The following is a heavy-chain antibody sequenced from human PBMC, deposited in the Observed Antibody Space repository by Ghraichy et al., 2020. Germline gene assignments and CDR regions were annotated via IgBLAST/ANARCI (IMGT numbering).Heavy chain of an antibody. Sequence: SETLSLTCAVYGGSFSGYYWSWIRQPPGKGLEWIGEINYSGSTNYNPSLKSRVTISVDTSKNQFSLKLSSVTAADTAVYYCARGVGYCSSTSCYAVAFDPWGQGTLVTVSS. CDR2: INYSGST. CDR1: GGSFSGYY. D-gene: IGHD2-2*01. V-gene: IGHV4-34*01. J-gene: IGHJ5*02. CDR3: ARGVGYCSSTSCYAVAFDP.